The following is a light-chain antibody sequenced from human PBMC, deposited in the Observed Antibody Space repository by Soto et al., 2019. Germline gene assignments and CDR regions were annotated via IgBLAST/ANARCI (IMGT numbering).Light chain of an antibody. J-gene: IGKJ5*01. CDR1: QSVSSN. CDR2: GAS. CDR3: QPYNNWPPIT. V-gene: IGKV3-15*01. Sequence: EIVRTQSPATLSVSPGERATLSCRASQSVSSNLAWYQQKPGQAPRLLIYGASTRATGIPARFSGSGSETAFTLTISSLQSEDFAIYYCQPYNNWPPITFGKGTRLEIK.